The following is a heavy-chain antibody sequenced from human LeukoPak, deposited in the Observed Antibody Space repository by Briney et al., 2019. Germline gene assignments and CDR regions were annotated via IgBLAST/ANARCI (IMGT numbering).Heavy chain of an antibody. CDR2: ISYDGSNE. J-gene: IGHJ4*02. D-gene: IGHD5/OR15-5a*01. V-gene: IGHV3-30*18. CDR1: GFTFSSYG. CDR3: AKDRVLRY. Sequence: PGGSLRLSCAASGFTFSSYGMHWVRQAPGKGLEWVAVISYDGSNEYYADSVKGRFTISRDNSKNTLYLQMSSLRAEDTAVYYCAKDRVLRYWGQGTLVTVSS.